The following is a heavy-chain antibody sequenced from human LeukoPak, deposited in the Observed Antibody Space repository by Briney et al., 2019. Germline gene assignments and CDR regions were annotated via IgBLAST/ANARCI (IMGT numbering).Heavy chain of an antibody. J-gene: IGHJ5*02. V-gene: IGHV1-2*02. CDR3: ARDGGIAAAGNWFDP. Sequence: ASVKVSCKASGYTFTGYFMHWVRQAPGQGLEWMGWINPNSGGTNYAQEFQGRVTMTRDTSISTAYMELSRLRSDDTAVYYCARDGGIAAAGNWFDPWGQGTLVTVSS. D-gene: IGHD6-13*01. CDR2: INPNSGGT. CDR1: GYTFTGYF.